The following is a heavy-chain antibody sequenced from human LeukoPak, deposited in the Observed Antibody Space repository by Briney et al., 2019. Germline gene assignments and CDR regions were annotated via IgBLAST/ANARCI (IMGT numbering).Heavy chain of an antibody. V-gene: IGHV2-70*11. D-gene: IGHD6-13*01. J-gene: IGHJ4*02. CDR2: IDWDDDK. Sequence: SGPALVKPTQNLTLTSTFSGFSLSTSGMCVSWIRQPPGKALEWLARIDWDDDKYYSTSLKTRLTISKDTSKNQVVLTMTNMDPMVPSTYYCARYRSIAGGNDYWGQGTLVTVSS. CDR3: ARYRSIAGGNDY. CDR1: GFSLSTSGMC.